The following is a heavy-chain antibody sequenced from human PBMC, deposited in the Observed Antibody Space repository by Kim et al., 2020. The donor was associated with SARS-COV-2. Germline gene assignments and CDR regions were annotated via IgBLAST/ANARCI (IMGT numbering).Heavy chain of an antibody. V-gene: IGHV3-53*01. J-gene: IGHJ4*02. Sequence: YYANSVKGRFTISRDNSKNTLYLQRNSLRAEDTAVYYCARGTTVVTPYDYWGQGTLVTVSS. D-gene: IGHD4-17*01. CDR3: ARGTTVVTPYDY.